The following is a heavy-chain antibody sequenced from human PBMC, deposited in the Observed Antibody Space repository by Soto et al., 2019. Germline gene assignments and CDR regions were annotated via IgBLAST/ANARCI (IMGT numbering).Heavy chain of an antibody. CDR2: FSHSGRT. V-gene: IGHV4-34*01. J-gene: IGHJ4*02. Sequence: QVHLQQWGAGLLKPSETLSLTCAVYGVSFTGYYWSWVRQPPGKGLEWIGEFSHSGRTNYNPSHKSRVTISIDAYENQFSPKLSSVTAADTAVYYCATSYYNFWSAYDLAYFDYWGQGTLVTVSS. D-gene: IGHD3-3*01. CDR3: ATSYYNFWSAYDLAYFDY. CDR1: GVSFTGYY.